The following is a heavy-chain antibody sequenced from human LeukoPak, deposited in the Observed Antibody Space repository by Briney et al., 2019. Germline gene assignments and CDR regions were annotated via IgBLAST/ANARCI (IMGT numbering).Heavy chain of an antibody. CDR1: GGSISSYY. V-gene: IGHV4-59*04. D-gene: IGHD5-12*01. J-gene: IGHJ4*02. CDR2: IYYSGST. CDR3: ARQDGGYSGYDLHNFDY. Sequence: TSETLSLTCTVSGGSISSYYWSWIRQPPGKGLEWIGYIYYSGSTFYNPSLKSRVTISVDTSKNLFSLKLSSVTAADTAVYFCARQDGGYSGYDLHNFDYWGQGTLVTVSS.